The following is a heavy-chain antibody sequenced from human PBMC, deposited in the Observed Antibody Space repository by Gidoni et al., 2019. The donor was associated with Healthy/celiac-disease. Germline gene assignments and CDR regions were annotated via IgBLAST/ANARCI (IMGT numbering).Heavy chain of an antibody. Sequence: QVQLQQWGAGLLKPSETLSLTFAVYGGSFSGYYWSWIRQPPGKGLEWIGEINHSGSTNYNPSLKSRVTISVDTSKNQFSLKLSSVTAADTAVYYCASDGYSYEPPFDIWGQGTMVTVSS. J-gene: IGHJ3*02. D-gene: IGHD5-18*01. V-gene: IGHV4-34*01. CDR3: ASDGYSYEPPFDI. CDR1: GGSFSGYY. CDR2: INHSGST.